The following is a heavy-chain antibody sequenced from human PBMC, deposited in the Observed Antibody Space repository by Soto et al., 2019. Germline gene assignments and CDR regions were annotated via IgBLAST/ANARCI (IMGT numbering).Heavy chain of an antibody. CDR1: GGSISSGDYY. CDR3: ASEISYYYDSSGYTGIDY. CDR2: IYYSGST. V-gene: IGHV4-30-4*01. Sequence: SETLSLTCTVSGGSISSGDYYWSWIRQPPGKGLEWIGYIYYSGSTYYNPSLKSRVTISVDTSKNQFSLKLSSVTAAATAVYYCASEISYYYDSSGYTGIDYWGQGTLVTVSS. D-gene: IGHD3-22*01. J-gene: IGHJ4*02.